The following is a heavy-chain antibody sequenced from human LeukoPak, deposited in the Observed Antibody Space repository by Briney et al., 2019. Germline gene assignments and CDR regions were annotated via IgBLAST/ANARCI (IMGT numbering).Heavy chain of an antibody. D-gene: IGHD2-21*01. CDR2: INPNSGGT. CDR1: GYTFTGYY. Sequence: ASVKVPCKASGYTFTGYYMHWVRQAPGQGLEWMGWINPNSGGTNYAQKFQGRVTMTRDTSISTAYMELSRLRSDDTAVYYCASGRTYCGGDCLPSDAFDIWGQGTMVTVSS. V-gene: IGHV1-2*02. CDR3: ASGRTYCGGDCLPSDAFDI. J-gene: IGHJ3*02.